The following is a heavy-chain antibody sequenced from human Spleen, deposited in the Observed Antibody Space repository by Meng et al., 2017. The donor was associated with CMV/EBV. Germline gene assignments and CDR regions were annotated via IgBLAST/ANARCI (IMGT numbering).Heavy chain of an antibody. V-gene: IGHV3-74*01. CDR3: ARAQVVPAAIGPYYYYGMDV. CDR1: RFTFSTYW. D-gene: IGHD2-2*02. J-gene: IGHJ6*02. Sequence: GESLKISCVASRFTFSTYWMHWVRQAPGKGLVWVSRINSDGSSTSYADSVKGRFTISRDNSKNTLYLQMNSLRAEDTAVYYCARAQVVPAAIGPYYYYGMDVWGQGTTVTVSS. CDR2: INSDGSST.